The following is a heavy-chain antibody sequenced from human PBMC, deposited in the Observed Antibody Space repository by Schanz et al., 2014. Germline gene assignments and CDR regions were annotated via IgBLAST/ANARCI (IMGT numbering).Heavy chain of an antibody. Sequence: EVQLVESGGGLVQPGGSLRLSCVASGFTFSNYWMTWVRQAPGKGLEWVANIKQDESEKYYVDSVKGRFTISRDNAKNSLYLLMNSLRAEDTAVYYCARDRRNADLDYWGQGTLVTVSS. J-gene: IGHJ4*02. CDR2: IKQDESEK. CDR1: GFTFSNYW. CDR3: ARDRRNADLDY. D-gene: IGHD1-1*01. V-gene: IGHV3-7*01.